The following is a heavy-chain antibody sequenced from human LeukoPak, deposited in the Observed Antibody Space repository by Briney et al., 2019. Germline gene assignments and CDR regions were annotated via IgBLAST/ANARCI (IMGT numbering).Heavy chain of an antibody. CDR2: ISYSGST. CDR3: ARDLVFGGSGWYDY. V-gene: IGHV4-39*02. CDR1: GGSISSSTYY. Sequence: PSETLSLTCSVSGGSISSSTYYWGWIRQPPGKGLEWIGSISYSGSTYYNPSHKSRVTISVDTSKNQFSLKLSSVTAADTAVYYCARDLVFGGSGWYDYWGQGTLVTVSS. J-gene: IGHJ4*02. D-gene: IGHD6-19*01.